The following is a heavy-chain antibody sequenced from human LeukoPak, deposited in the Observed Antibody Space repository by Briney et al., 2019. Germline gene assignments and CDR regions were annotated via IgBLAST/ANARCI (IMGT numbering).Heavy chain of an antibody. V-gene: IGHV3-21*01. CDR3: ARDRGSSPLVDY. Sequence: GGSLRLSCAASGFTFSSYSMNWVRQAPGKGLEWVSSISSSSSYIYYADSVKGRFTISRDNAKNSLYLQMNSLRAEDMAVYYCARDRGSSPLVDYWGQGTLVTVSS. D-gene: IGHD6-13*01. CDR1: GFTFSSYS. J-gene: IGHJ4*02. CDR2: ISSSSSYI.